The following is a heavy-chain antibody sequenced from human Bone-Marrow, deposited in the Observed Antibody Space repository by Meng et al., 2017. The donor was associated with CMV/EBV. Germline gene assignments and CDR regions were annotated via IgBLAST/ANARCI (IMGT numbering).Heavy chain of an antibody. V-gene: IGHV4-39*06. Sequence: SENLSLTCTVSGASITSSSYFWDWIRQSPGKGLEWIGSLSYGGSIYYNSSLKSRVTISVDMSKNQITLRLTSVTAADMAVYYCAKIFPSDYYKYSMDVWGQGTTVTVSS. CDR3: AKIFPSDYYKYSMDV. J-gene: IGHJ6*02. CDR1: GASITSSSYF. CDR2: LSYGGSI. D-gene: IGHD3-3*01.